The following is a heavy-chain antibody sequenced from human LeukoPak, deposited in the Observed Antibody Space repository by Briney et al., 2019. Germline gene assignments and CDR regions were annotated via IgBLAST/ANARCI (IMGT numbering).Heavy chain of an antibody. Sequence: PGGSLRPSCASSGFPFSSYEMNWVRQAPVKVLESASYISSSGSTIYYADSVKGRFTISRDNAKNSLYLQMNSLRAEDTAVYYCARDPYYGDYFDYWGQGTLVTVSS. J-gene: IGHJ4*02. CDR1: GFPFSSYE. CDR3: ARDPYYGDYFDY. CDR2: ISSSGSTI. D-gene: IGHD4-17*01. V-gene: IGHV3-48*03.